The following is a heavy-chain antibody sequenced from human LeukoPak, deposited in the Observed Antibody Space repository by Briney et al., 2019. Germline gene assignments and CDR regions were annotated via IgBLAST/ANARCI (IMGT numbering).Heavy chain of an antibody. CDR2: INPNSGGT. Sequence: GASVKVSCKASGYTFTGYYMHWVRQAPGQGLEWMGWINPNSGGTNYAQKFQGRVTMTRDTSISTAYMELSRLRSDDTAVYYCARTGTRYDSSGYNDYWGQGTLVTVSS. CDR1: GYTFTGYY. D-gene: IGHD3-22*01. J-gene: IGHJ4*02. V-gene: IGHV1-2*02. CDR3: ARTGTRYDSSGYNDY.